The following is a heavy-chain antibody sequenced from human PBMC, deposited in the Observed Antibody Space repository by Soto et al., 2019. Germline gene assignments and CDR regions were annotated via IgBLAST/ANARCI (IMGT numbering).Heavy chain of an antibody. CDR3: AREYTETVDGPTPYYFDY. CDR2: IYISGDT. D-gene: IGHD6-19*01. CDR1: GDSSSIYY. J-gene: IGHJ4*02. V-gene: IGHV4-4*07. Sequence: SETLSLTCSVSGDSSSIYYWSWIRQSAGKGLEWIGRIYISGDTNYNPSLKSRVSMSVDTSKNQLSLKLSSVTAADTAVYYCAREYTETVDGPTPYYFDYWGQGTPVTVSS.